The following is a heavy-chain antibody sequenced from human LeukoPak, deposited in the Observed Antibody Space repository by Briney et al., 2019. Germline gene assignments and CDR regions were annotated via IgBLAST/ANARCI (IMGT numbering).Heavy chain of an antibody. CDR1: GFNFGDYG. V-gene: IGHV3-49*04. D-gene: IGHD4-17*01. J-gene: IGHJ4*02. CDR3: TRADGDYDHHFFDY. CDR2: IRRRANDGTT. Sequence: GGSLRLSCTGSGFNFGDYGLSWVRQAPGKGLEWIGFIRRRANDGTTEYAASVKGRFTISRDDSKSIAYLQMNGLQTEDTALYYCTRADGDYDHHFFDYWGQGTQVIVSS.